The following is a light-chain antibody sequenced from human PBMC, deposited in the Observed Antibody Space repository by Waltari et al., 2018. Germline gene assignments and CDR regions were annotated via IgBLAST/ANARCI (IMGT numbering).Light chain of an antibody. V-gene: IGLV4-69*02. Sequence: QLVLTQSPSASASLGASVKLTCTLDSGHSTNIVAWLQQHPEKGPRYLITVNSDGSHTKGDDIPDRFSGSSSGAERYLTISSVQSEDEADYYCETGGHGTWVFGGGTKLTVL. CDR3: ETGGHGTWV. CDR2: VNSDGSH. CDR1: SGHSTNI. J-gene: IGLJ3*02.